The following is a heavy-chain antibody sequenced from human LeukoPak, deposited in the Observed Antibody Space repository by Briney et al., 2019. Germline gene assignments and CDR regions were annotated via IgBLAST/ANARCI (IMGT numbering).Heavy chain of an antibody. CDR2: ISLNSGGT. Sequence: DLMKVSCKASGYTFTGYYMHWVRQAPGQGLEWMGWISLNSGGTNYAQKFQGRVTMTRDTSISTAYMELSRLRSDDTAVYYCARAYPGIAVADPDERLFDIWGQGTMVTVAS. CDR3: ARAYPGIAVADPDERLFDI. D-gene: IGHD6-19*01. CDR1: GYTFTGYY. J-gene: IGHJ3*02. V-gene: IGHV1-2*02.